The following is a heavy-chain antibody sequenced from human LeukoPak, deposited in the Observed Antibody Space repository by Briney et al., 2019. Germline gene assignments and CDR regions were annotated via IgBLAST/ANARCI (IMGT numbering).Heavy chain of an antibody. Sequence: SETLSLTCAVSGGSISSSNWWSWVRQPPGKGLEWIGEIYYSGSTNYNPSLKSRVTISVDKSKNQFSLKLSSVTAADTAVYYCASPYERDAFDIWGQGTMVTVSS. CDR1: GGSISSSNW. CDR3: ASPYERDAFDI. J-gene: IGHJ3*02. CDR2: IYYSGST. D-gene: IGHD3-22*01. V-gene: IGHV4-4*02.